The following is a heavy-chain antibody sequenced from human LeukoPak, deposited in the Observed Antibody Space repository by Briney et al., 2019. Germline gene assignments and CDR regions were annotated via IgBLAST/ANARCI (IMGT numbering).Heavy chain of an antibody. D-gene: IGHD4-17*01. Sequence: PGGSLTLSCAASGFTFSSYSMNWVRQAPGKGLEWVSSISSSGSYIYYADSVKGRFTISRDNAKNSLYLQMNSLRAEDTAVYYCARSPADYGDYVPDDYWGQGTLVTVSS. J-gene: IGHJ4*02. CDR2: ISSSGSYI. CDR3: ARSPADYGDYVPDDY. V-gene: IGHV3-21*01. CDR1: GFTFSSYS.